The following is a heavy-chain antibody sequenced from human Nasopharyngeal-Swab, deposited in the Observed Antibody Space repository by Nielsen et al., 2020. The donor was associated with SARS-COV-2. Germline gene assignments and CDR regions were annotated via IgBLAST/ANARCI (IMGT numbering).Heavy chain of an antibody. CDR2: INAGNGNT. CDR3: ARDFRQRWELLHYYYYYGMDV. V-gene: IGHV1-3*01. Sequence: ASVKVSCEASGYTFTSYAMHWVRQAPGQRPEWMGWINAGNGNTKYSQKFQGRVTITRDTSASTAYMELSSLRSEDTAVYYCARDFRQRWELLHYYYYYGMDVWGQGTTVTVSS. J-gene: IGHJ6*02. D-gene: IGHD1-26*01. CDR1: GYTFTSYA.